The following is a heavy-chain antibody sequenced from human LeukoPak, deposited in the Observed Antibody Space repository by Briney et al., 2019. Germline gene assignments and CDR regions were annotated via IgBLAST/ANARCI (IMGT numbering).Heavy chain of an antibody. Sequence: PGGALRLSCAASGFTFSSYAMSWGRPAPGKGLEWVSAISGSGGSTYYADSVKGRFTISRDNSKNTLYLQMNSLRAEDTAVYYCAKDQSLFDDFWSGYYYYWGQGTLVTVSS. J-gene: IGHJ4*02. D-gene: IGHD3-3*01. CDR3: AKDQSLFDDFWSGYYYY. V-gene: IGHV3-23*01. CDR1: GFTFSSYA. CDR2: ISGSGGST.